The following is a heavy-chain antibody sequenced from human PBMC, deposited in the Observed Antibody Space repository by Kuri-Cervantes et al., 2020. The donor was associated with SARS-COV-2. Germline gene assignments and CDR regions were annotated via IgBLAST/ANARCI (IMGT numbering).Heavy chain of an antibody. V-gene: IGHV3-11*01. J-gene: IGHJ4*02. CDR1: GFTFSDYY. Sequence: GGSLRLSCAASGFTFSDYYMSWVRQAPGKGLEWVSYSSSSGSTIYYADSVKGRFTISRDNAKRSLYLQMNSLRVEDTAVYYCAKGDVVVVPADGGGFDYWGQGTPVTVSS. CDR3: AKGDVVVVPADGGGFDY. CDR2: SSSSGSTI. D-gene: IGHD2-2*01.